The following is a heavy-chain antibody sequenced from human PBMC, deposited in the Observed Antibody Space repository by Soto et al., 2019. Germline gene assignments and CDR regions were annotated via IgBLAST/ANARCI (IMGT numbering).Heavy chain of an antibody. J-gene: IGHJ6*02. Sequence: GGSLRLSCAASGLTFSCYWMHWVRQAPGKGLVWVSRINSDWSSTSYADSVKGRFTISRDNAKNTLYLQMSSLRAEDTAVYYCARGIRNYYGVDVWGQGTTVTVSS. CDR1: GLTFSCYW. D-gene: IGHD4-17*01. CDR2: INSDWSST. V-gene: IGHV3-74*01. CDR3: ARGIRNYYGVDV.